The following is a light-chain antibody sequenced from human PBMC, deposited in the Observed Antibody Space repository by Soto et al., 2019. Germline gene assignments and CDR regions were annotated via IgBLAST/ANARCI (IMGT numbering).Light chain of an antibody. V-gene: IGKV3-20*01. J-gene: IGKJ2*01. CDR1: QSVAGNS. Sequence: EIVLTQSPVTLSLSPGERATLSCRASQSVAGNSLAWYRHKPGQAPKLVIYGASSRSAGVPDRFVGSGSGTDFTLTISRLEPEDCAVYYCQQYGSSRDTFGQGTKLEIK. CDR3: QQYGSSRDT. CDR2: GAS.